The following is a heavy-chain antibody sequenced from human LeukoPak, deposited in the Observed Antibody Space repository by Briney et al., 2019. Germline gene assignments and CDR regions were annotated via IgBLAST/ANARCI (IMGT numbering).Heavy chain of an antibody. CDR3: ARASSPIGGFDS. CDR1: GFTFNQHS. J-gene: IGHJ4*02. V-gene: IGHV3-11*01. CDR2: ISRNGGAI. Sequence: PGGSLRLSCAASGFTFNQHSMSWIRQAPGKGLEWLSYISRNGGAIHYADSVEGRFTISRDNAKNSLNLQMNGLRTDDTAVYFCARASSPIGGFDSWGRGTLVTVSS.